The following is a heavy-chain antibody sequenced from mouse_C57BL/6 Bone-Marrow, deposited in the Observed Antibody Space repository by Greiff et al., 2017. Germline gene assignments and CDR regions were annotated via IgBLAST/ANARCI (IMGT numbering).Heavy chain of an antibody. CDR3: TRWDYGSSYVGGY. D-gene: IGHD1-1*01. J-gene: IGHJ2*01. V-gene: IGHV1-15*01. Sequence: QVQLQQSGAELVRPGASVTLSCKASGYTFTDYEMHWVKQTPVHGLEWIGAIDPETGGTAYNQKFKGKAILTAAKSSSTAYMELRSLTSEDSAVYYCTRWDYGSSYVGGYWGQGTTLTVSS. CDR2: IDPETGGT. CDR1: GYTFTDYE.